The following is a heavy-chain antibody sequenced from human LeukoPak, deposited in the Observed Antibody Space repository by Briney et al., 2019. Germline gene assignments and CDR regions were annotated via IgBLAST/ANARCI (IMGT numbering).Heavy chain of an antibody. CDR3: AKPARTDAFDI. J-gene: IGHJ3*02. D-gene: IGHD1-14*01. V-gene: IGHV3-21*04. CDR1: GFTFSTYN. Sequence: PGGSLRLSCAASGFTFSTYNMNWVRQAPGKGLEWVSSITSSSSYIYYADSVKGRFTISRDNSKNTLYLQMNSLRAEGTAVYYCAKPARTDAFDIWGQGTMVTVSS. CDR2: ITSSSSYI.